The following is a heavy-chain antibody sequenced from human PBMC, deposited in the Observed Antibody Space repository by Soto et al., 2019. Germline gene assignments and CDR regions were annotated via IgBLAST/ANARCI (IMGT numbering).Heavy chain of an antibody. J-gene: IGHJ6*02. D-gene: IGHD6-19*01. CDR3: ARAPGREYSSGWGYYYYGMDV. CDR2: ISSSSSSYI. V-gene: IGHV3-21*01. Sequence: KPGGSLRLSCAASGFTFSSYSMNWVRQAPGKGLEWVSSISSSSSSYIYYADSVKGRFTISRDNAKNSLYLQMNSLRAEDTAVYYCARAPGREYSSGWGYYYYGMDVWGQGTTVTVSS. CDR1: GFTFSSYS.